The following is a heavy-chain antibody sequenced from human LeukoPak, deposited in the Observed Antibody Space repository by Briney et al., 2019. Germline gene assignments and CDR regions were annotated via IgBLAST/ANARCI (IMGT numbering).Heavy chain of an antibody. D-gene: IGHD3-3*01. Sequence: PGGSLRLSCAASGFTFSSYAMSWVRQAPGKGLEWVSAISGSGGSTYYADSVKGRFTISRDNSKNTLYLQMNSLRAEDTAVYYCAKASRVTNYYYGMDVWGQGTTVTVSS. CDR3: AKASRVTNYYYGMDV. CDR1: GFTFSSYA. CDR2: ISGSGGST. J-gene: IGHJ6*02. V-gene: IGHV3-23*01.